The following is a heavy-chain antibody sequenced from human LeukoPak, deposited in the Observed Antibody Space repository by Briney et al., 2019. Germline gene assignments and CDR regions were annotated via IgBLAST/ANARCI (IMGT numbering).Heavy chain of an antibody. D-gene: IGHD6-19*01. V-gene: IGHV1-69*13. CDR3: AKGQSQWLVHRTFDY. CDR2: IIPIFGTA. J-gene: IGHJ4*02. CDR1: GGTFSSYA. Sequence: ASVKVSCKASGGTFSSYAISWVRQAPGQGLEWMGGIIPIFGTANYAQKFQGRVTITADESTSTAYMELSSLRSEDTAVYYCAKGQSQWLVHRTFDYWGQGTLVTVSS.